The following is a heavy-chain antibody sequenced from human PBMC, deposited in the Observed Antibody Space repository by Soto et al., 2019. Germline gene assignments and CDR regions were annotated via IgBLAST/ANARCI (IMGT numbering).Heavy chain of an antibody. Sequence: SENLSLTCTVSGASLSSISYYWGWIRQHPGKGLEWVGSIFFTGNIYYNPSLKSRVTISVDTSRNQFSLMVNSVTAADTAVYYCASRHCSGGSCYHPGFDSWGPGALVTVS. V-gene: IGHV4-39*01. CDR1: GASLSSISYY. D-gene: IGHD2-15*01. CDR2: IFFTGNI. CDR3: ASRHCSGGSCYHPGFDS. J-gene: IGHJ4*02.